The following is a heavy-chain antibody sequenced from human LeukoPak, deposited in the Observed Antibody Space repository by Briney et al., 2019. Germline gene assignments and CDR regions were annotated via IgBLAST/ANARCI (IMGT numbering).Heavy chain of an antibody. D-gene: IGHD2-2*01. V-gene: IGHV1-18*01. Sequence: GAPVKVSCKASGYTFTSYGISWVRQAPGQGLEWMGWISACNGNTNYAQKLQGRVTMTTDTSTSTAYMELRSLRSDDTAVYYCARDPDCSSTSCYIHYGMDVWGQGTTVTVSS. CDR3: ARDPDCSSTSCYIHYGMDV. J-gene: IGHJ6*02. CDR1: GYTFTSYG. CDR2: ISACNGNT.